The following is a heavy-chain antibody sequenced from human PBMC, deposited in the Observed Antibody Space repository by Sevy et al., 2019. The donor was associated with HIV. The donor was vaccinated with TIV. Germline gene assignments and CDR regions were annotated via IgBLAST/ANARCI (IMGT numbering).Heavy chain of an antibody. Sequence: SETLSLTCAVSVVSFSDYYWAWIRQAPGKGLEWIGEVSQSGSANYNPSLRSRVIMSLDTSKNHVSLKLTSVTAADTAMYYCARGPLFSPEYCSGGTCPTIDFWSQGTLVTVSS. CDR2: VSQSGSA. D-gene: IGHD2-15*01. CDR3: ARGPLFSPEYCSGGTCPTIDF. CDR1: VVSFSDYY. V-gene: IGHV4-34*01. J-gene: IGHJ4*01.